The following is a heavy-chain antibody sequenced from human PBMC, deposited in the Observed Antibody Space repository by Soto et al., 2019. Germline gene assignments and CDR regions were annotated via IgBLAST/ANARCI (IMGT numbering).Heavy chain of an antibody. CDR3: ARDYYGLGSPGHDY. Sequence: ASVKVSCKASGYTFTSYDINWVRQATGQGLEWMGWMNPNSGNTGYAQKFQGRVTMTRNTSISTAYMELSSLRSEDTAVYYCARDYYGLGSPGHDYWGQGTLVTVSS. CDR2: MNPNSGNT. V-gene: IGHV1-8*01. CDR1: GYTFTSYD. D-gene: IGHD3-10*01. J-gene: IGHJ4*02.